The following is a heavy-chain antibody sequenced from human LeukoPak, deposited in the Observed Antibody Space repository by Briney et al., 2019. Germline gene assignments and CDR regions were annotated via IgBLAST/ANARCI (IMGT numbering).Heavy chain of an antibody. Sequence: SETLSLTCTVSGGSISSYYWSWIRQPPGKGLEWIGYIYYSGSTNYNPSLKSRVTISVDTSKNQFSLKLSSATAADTAVYYCARAPKTVTMVRGVIISAVDVWGKGTTVTVSS. CDR2: IYYSGST. D-gene: IGHD3-10*01. J-gene: IGHJ6*04. CDR1: GGSISSYY. CDR3: ARAPKTVTMVRGVIISAVDV. V-gene: IGHV4-59*01.